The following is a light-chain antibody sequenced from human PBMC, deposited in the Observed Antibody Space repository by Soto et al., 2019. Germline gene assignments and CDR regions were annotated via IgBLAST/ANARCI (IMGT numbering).Light chain of an antibody. V-gene: IGKV1-39*01. CDR3: QQSYSTPPKT. CDR2: AAS. Sequence: DIQMTQSPSSLSAFVGDRVTITCRASQSISTYLNWYQQKPGKAPKLLISAASTLQNGVPSRFSGGASGTDFTLTISSLQPADFATYYCQQSYSTPPKTFGQGTKVEIK. J-gene: IGKJ1*01. CDR1: QSISTY.